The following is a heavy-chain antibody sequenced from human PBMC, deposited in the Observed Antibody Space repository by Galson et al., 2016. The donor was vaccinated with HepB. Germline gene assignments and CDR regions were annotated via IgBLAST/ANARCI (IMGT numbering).Heavy chain of an antibody. CDR3: ARDFSWAVDS. V-gene: IGHV1-46*02. Sequence: SVKVSCKATGYSLNTFHVHWVRQAPGQGLEWLGIIKHTDETTTYAQKFQGRVTMTRDTSTGTVHMEMISLRLDDTAVYYCARDFSWAVDSWGQGTLVTVSS. J-gene: IGHJ4*02. CDR2: IKHTDETT. CDR1: GYSLNTFH. D-gene: IGHD6-13*01.